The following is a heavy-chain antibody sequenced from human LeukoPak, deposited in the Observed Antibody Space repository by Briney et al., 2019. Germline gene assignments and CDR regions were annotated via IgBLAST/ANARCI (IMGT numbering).Heavy chain of an antibody. CDR1: GGTFSSYA. J-gene: IGHJ5*02. CDR2: IIPIFGTA. V-gene: IGHV1-69*13. D-gene: IGHD2-2*02. CDR3: ARRYCSSTSCYISWFDP. Sequence: SVKVSCKASGGTFSSYAISWVRQAPGQGLEWMGGIIPIFGTANYAQKFQGRVTITADESTSTAYMELSSLRSEDTAVYYCARRYCSSTSCYISWFDPWGQGTLVTVSS.